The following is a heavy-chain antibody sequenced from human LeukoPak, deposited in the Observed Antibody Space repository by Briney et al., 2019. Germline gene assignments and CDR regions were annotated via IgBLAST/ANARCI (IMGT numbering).Heavy chain of an antibody. J-gene: IGHJ4*02. CDR2: INHSGST. CDR3: ARGSETLDY. D-gene: IGHD5-24*01. V-gene: IGHV4-34*01. Sequence: MSSETLSLTCAVYGGSFSGYYWSWIRQPPGKGLEWIGEINHSGSTNYNPSLKSRVTISVDTSKNQFSLKLSSVTAADTAVYYCARGSETLDYWGQGTLVTVSS. CDR1: GGSFSGYY.